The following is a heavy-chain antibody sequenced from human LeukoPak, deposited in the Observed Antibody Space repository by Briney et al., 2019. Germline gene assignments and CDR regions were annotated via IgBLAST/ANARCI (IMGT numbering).Heavy chain of an antibody. Sequence: TGGSLRLSCAASGFTFSDYWMHWVRQVPGKGPLWVSHVTGDATSTSYVESVKGRFTISRDNAKNTLYLQMNSLRAEDTAVYYCGRAAGGFAYSGQGILVTVSS. CDR1: GFTFSDYW. J-gene: IGHJ4*02. CDR2: VTGDATST. V-gene: IGHV3-74*01. D-gene: IGHD6-13*01. CDR3: GRAAGGFAY.